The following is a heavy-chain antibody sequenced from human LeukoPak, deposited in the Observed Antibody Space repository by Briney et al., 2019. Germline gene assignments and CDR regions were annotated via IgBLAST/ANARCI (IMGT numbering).Heavy chain of an antibody. CDR3: AREGDWGPFDY. CDR1: GFTFSSYS. J-gene: IGHJ4*02. V-gene: IGHV3-48*01. Sequence: GGSLRLSCAASGFTFSSYSMNWVRQAPGKGLEWVSYISSSSSTIYYADSVKGRFTISRDNAKNSLYPQMNSLRAEDTAVYYCAREGDWGPFDYWGQGTLVTVSS. D-gene: IGHD7-27*01. CDR2: ISSSSSTI.